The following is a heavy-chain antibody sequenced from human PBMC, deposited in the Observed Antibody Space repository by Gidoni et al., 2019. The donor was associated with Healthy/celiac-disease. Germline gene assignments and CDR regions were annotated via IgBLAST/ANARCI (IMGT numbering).Heavy chain of an antibody. CDR1: GYSISSGYY. D-gene: IGHD2-21*01. CDR3: ARDEVILVVGWETPGSDVFDI. J-gene: IGHJ3*02. Sequence: QVQLQESGPGLVKPSETLSLTCAVSGYSISSGYYWGWIRQPPGKGLEWIGSIYHSGSTYYNPSLKSRVTISVDTSKNQFSLKLSSVTAADTAVYYCARDEVILVVGWETPGSDVFDIGGQGTMVTVSS. V-gene: IGHV4-38-2*02. CDR2: IYHSGST.